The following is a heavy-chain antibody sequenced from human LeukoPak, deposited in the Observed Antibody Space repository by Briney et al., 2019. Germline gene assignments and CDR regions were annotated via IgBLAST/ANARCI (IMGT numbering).Heavy chain of an antibody. V-gene: IGHV3-7*01. J-gene: IGHJ4*02. CDR3: AREGSSSSYFDH. Sequence: PRGSLRLSCAASGFSFSSHWMSWVRQAPGKGLEWVANIKEDGSEKYYVESVKGRFTISRDNAKNSLYLQMNSLRAEDTAVYYCAREGSSSSYFDHWGQGTLVTVSS. D-gene: IGHD6-6*01. CDR2: IKEDGSEK. CDR1: GFSFSSHW.